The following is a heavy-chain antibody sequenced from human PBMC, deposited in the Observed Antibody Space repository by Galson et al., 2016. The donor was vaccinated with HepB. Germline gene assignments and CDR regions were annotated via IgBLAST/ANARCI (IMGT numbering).Heavy chain of an antibody. D-gene: IGHD2-8*02. Sequence: SVKVSCKASGYTFINYYLHWVRQAPGQGLEWMGIMNPSSGSATYAQKFQGRVTMARDTSTTTAYMEVTSLRSEDTAVYYCARGAGDTITDAVLEDAFDTWGQGTLVTVSS. CDR1: GYTFINYY. CDR2: MNPSSGSA. V-gene: IGHV1-46*01. CDR3: ARGAGDTITDAVLEDAFDT. J-gene: IGHJ3*02.